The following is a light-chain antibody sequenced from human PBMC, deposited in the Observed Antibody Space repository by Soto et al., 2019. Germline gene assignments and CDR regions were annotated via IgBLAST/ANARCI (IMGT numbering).Light chain of an antibody. J-gene: IGKJ1*01. CDR3: QQYGSSPGT. Sequence: EIVLTQSPGTLSLSPGERATLSCRASQSVSSDYLAWFQQKPGQAPRLLIFGASNRDTGIPDRFSGSGSGTDFTLTISRLEPEDCAMYYCQQYGSSPGTFGQGTTVEVK. V-gene: IGKV3-20*01. CDR2: GAS. CDR1: QSVSSDY.